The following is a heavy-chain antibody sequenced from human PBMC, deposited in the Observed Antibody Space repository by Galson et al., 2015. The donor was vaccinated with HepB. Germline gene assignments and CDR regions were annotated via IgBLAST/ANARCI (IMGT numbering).Heavy chain of an antibody. V-gene: IGHV3-33*01. CDR2: IWFDGSNK. CDR1: GFIFSDYG. CDR3: ARETFKDYAASGGFLNL. Sequence: SLRLSCAASGFIFSDYGMHWVRQAPGKGLEWVAFIWFDGSNKNCADSAKGRFTISRDNSRNTLYLEMDNLRAEDTAVYYCARETFKDYAASGGFLNLWSQGSLVTVSS. D-gene: IGHD3-16*01. J-gene: IGHJ5*02.